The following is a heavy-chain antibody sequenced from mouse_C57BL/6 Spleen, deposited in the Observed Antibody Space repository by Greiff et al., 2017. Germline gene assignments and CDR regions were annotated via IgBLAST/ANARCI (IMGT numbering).Heavy chain of an antibody. J-gene: IGHJ3*01. CDR3: ARSIYYDYDDWFAY. V-gene: IGHV1-85*01. D-gene: IGHD2-4*01. CDR1: GYTFTSYD. Sequence: VQLQESGPELVKPGASVKLSCKASGYTFTSYDINWVQQRPGQGLEWIGWIYPRDGSTNYNEKFKGKATLTVDTSSSTAYMELHSLTSEDSAVYFCARSIYYDYDDWFAYWGQGTLVTVSA. CDR2: IYPRDGST.